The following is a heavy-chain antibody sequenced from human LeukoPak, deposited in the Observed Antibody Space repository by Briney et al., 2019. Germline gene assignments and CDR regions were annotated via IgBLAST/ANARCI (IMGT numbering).Heavy chain of an antibody. Sequence: ASVKVSCKASGYTFTNFYMHWVRQAPGQGLEWMGIINPRGGSASSAQKFQGRVTVTRDTSTSTVYMELSSLRSEDTAVYYCARDYHGSGSLTTFDYWGQGTLVTVPS. J-gene: IGHJ4*02. CDR1: GYTFTNFY. CDR2: INPRGGSA. V-gene: IGHV1-46*01. CDR3: ARDYHGSGSLTTFDY. D-gene: IGHD3-10*01.